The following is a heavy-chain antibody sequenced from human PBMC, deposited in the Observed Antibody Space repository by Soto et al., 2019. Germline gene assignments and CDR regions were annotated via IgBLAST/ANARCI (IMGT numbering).Heavy chain of an antibody. V-gene: IGHV4-39*01. J-gene: IGHJ4*02. CDR2: IYYSGST. CDR3: ARVGGFGATTIDY. D-gene: IGHD3-10*01. Sequence: SETLSLTCTVSGGSISSSSYYWGWIRQPPGKGLEWIGSIYYSGSTHYNPPLKSRVTISVDTSKNQFSLKVTSVTAADTAVYYCARVGGFGATTIDYWGQGTLVTVS. CDR1: GGSISSSSYY.